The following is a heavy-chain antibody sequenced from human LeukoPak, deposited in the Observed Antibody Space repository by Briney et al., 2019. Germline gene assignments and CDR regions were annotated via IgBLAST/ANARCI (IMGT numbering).Heavy chain of an antibody. D-gene: IGHD3-22*01. V-gene: IGHV3-23*01. CDR3: AKRGVVIRVILVGFHKEAYYFDS. J-gene: IGHJ4*02. CDR2: ISGSGGST. CDR1: GFTLSNYG. Sequence: GGSLRLSCAVTGFTLSNYGMSWVRQAPGKGLEWVAGISGSGGSTNYADSVKGRFTISRDNPKNTLYLQMNSLRAEDTAVYFCAKRGVVIRVILVGFHKEAYYFDSWGQGALVIVSS.